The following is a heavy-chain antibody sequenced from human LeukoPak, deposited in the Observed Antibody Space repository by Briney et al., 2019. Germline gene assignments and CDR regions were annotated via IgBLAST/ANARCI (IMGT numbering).Heavy chain of an antibody. CDR1: GYTFTSYD. CDR2: INPNSGGT. V-gene: IGHV1-2*02. D-gene: IGHD3-10*01. J-gene: IGHJ4*02. Sequence: ASVKVSCKASGYTFTSYDINWVRQAPGQGLEWMGWINPNSGGTNYAQKFQGRVTMTRDTSISTAYMELSRLRSDDTAVYYCARGGFGELPVDYWGQGTLVTVSS. CDR3: ARGGFGELPVDY.